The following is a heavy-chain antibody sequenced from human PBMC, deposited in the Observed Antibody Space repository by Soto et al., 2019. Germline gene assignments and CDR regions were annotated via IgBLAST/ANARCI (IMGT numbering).Heavy chain of an antibody. CDR2: IKSKTDGGTT. V-gene: IGHV3-15*01. CDR1: GFTFSNAW. D-gene: IGHD3-10*01. J-gene: IGHJ4*02. Sequence: GGSLRLSCAASGFTFSNAWMSWVRQAPGKGLEWVGRIKSKTDGGTTDYAAPVKGRFTISRDDSKNTLYLQMNSLKTEDTAVYYCTTAFYGSGSKIDYWGQGTLVTVSS. CDR3: TTAFYGSGSKIDY.